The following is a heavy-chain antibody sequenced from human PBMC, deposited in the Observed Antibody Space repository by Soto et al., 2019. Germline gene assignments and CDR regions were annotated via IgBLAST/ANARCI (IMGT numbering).Heavy chain of an antibody. V-gene: IGHV1-3*01. CDR2: INGDTGET. J-gene: IGHJ4*02. Sequence: QVQLVQSGAEVEKPGASVKVSCKTSGYTFTNYAMHWVRQAPGQRLEWLGWINGDTGETRYSQYFRGRVTITRDASACTANLDLSSLTSEDTAVYFCARDDWNGVGIHFDYWGQGTLVTVSS. CDR1: GYTFTNYA. CDR3: ARDDWNGVGIHFDY. D-gene: IGHD1-1*01.